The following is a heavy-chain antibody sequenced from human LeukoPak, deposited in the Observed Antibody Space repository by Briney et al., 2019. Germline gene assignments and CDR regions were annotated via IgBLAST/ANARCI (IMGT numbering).Heavy chain of an antibody. Sequence: ASVKVSCKVSGYTLTELSMHWVRQAPGKGLEWMGGFDPEDGETIYAQKFQGRVTMTEDTSTDTAYVELSSLRSEDTAVYYCATGPKWELPFDYWGQGTLVTVSS. D-gene: IGHD1-26*01. CDR3: ATGPKWELPFDY. V-gene: IGHV1-24*01. CDR2: FDPEDGET. J-gene: IGHJ4*02. CDR1: GYTLTELS.